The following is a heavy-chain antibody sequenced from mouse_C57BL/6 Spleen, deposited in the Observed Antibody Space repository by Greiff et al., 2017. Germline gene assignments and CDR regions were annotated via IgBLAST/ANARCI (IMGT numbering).Heavy chain of an antibody. D-gene: IGHD2-1*01. CDR2: ISDGGSYT. Sequence: EVQRVESGGGLVKPGGSLKLSCAASGFTFSSYAMSWVRQTPEKRLEWVATISDGGSYTYYPDNVKGRFTISRDNAKNNLYLQMSHLKSEDTAMYYCARGDYLLGDYAMDYWGQGTSVTVSS. CDR3: ARGDYLLGDYAMDY. CDR1: GFTFSSYA. V-gene: IGHV5-4*01. J-gene: IGHJ4*01.